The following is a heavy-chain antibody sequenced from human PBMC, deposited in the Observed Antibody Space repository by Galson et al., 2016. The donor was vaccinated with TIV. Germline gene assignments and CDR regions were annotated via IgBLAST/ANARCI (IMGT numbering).Heavy chain of an antibody. Sequence: SLRLSCATSGFTLANFGMHWVRQAPGKGLEWVSFIKYDGNNQYYADSVTGRFTISKDNFKNTVYLQMSDLKPEDTAVYYCARGGSDSDYWGQGTLVTVSS. J-gene: IGHJ4*02. CDR1: GFTLANFG. V-gene: IGHV3-30*02. CDR2: IKYDGNNQ. CDR3: ARGGSDSDY. D-gene: IGHD2-21*01.